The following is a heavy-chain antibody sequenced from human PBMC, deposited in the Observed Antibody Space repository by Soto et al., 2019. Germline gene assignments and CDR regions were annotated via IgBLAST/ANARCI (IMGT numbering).Heavy chain of an antibody. V-gene: IGHV1-18*01. D-gene: IGHD3-3*01. J-gene: IGHJ4*02. Sequence: ASVKVSCKASGYTFTSYGISCVRQAPGQGLEWMGWISAYNGNTNYAQKLQGRVTMTTDTSTSTAYMELRSLRSDDTAVYYCASTGNTIFGVVIILYYWGQGTLVTVSS. CDR1: GYTFTSYG. CDR3: ASTGNTIFGVVIILYY. CDR2: ISAYNGNT.